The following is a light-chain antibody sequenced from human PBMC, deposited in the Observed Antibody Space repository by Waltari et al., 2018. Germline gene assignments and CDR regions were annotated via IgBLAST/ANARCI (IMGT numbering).Light chain of an antibody. Sequence: DVVMTQSPLSLPVTLGQPASISCRSSQSLVHSDGNTYMNWFQQRPGQSPRRLIYKVSNRDSGVQDRFSGSGSGTDFTLKISRVEAEDVGVVYCMQATLWPWTFGQGTKVEIK. CDR3: MQATLWPWT. CDR1: QSLVHSDGNTY. CDR2: KVS. V-gene: IGKV2-30*02. J-gene: IGKJ1*01.